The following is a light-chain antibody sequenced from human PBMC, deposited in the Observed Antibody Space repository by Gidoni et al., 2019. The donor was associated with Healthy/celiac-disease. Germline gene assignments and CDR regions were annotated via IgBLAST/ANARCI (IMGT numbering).Light chain of an antibody. V-gene: IGLV2-14*01. J-gene: IGLJ2*01. Sequence: QSALTQPASVSGSPGQSITISCTGTSSDVGGYNYVSWYQQHPGKAPKLMIYEVSNRPSGVSNRFSGSKSGNPASLTISGLQAEDEADYYCSSYTSISTVVFGGGTQLTVL. CDR3: SSYTSISTVV. CDR1: SSDVGGYNY. CDR2: EVS.